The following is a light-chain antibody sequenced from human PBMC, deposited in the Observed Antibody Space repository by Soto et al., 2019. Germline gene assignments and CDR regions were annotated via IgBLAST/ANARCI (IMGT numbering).Light chain of an antibody. J-gene: IGLJ2*01. Sequence: QSALTQPASVSGSPGQSIAISCTGTLSDVGGYDFFAWYQQHPGKAPKVIIYDVNNRPSGVSNRFFGSKSGNTASLTISGLQTEDEADYYCGSYSTSGSVVFGGGTKLTVL. CDR1: LSDVGGYDF. CDR3: GSYSTSGSVV. V-gene: IGLV2-14*01. CDR2: DVN.